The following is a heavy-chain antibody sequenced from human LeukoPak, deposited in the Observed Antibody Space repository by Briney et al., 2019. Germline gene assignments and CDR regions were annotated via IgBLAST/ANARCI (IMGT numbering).Heavy chain of an antibody. D-gene: IGHD3-22*01. J-gene: IGHJ4*02. V-gene: IGHV3-30*02. CDR3: ARKTDSGGQGDY. CDR2: IRYDGSNK. CDR1: GFTFGSYG. Sequence: PGGSLRLSCAASGFTFGSYGMHWVRQAPGKGLEWVAFIRYDGSNKYYADSVKGRFTISRDNSKNTLYLQMNSLRAEDTAVYYCARKTDSGGQGDYWGPGTLVTVSS.